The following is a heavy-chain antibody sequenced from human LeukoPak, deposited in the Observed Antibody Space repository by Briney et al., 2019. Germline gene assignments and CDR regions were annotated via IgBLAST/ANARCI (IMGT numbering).Heavy chain of an antibody. Sequence: ASVKVSCKVSGYTLTELSMHWVRQAPGIGLEWMGGFDPEDGETIYAQKFQGRVTMTEDTSTDTAYMELSSLRSEDTAVYYCATDHFVGRYDILTGYKNWGQGTLVTVSS. D-gene: IGHD3-9*01. CDR2: FDPEDGET. V-gene: IGHV1-24*01. CDR3: ATDHFVGRYDILTGYKN. CDR1: GYTLTELS. J-gene: IGHJ4*02.